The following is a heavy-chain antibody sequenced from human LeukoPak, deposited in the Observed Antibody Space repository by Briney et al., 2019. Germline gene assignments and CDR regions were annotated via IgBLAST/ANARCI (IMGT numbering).Heavy chain of an antibody. CDR2: INQSGST. J-gene: IGHJ4*02. CDR1: GGSFSGYY. Sequence: SETLSLTCAVYGGSFSGYYWSWIRQPPGKGLEWIGEINQSGSTNYNPSLKSRVTISVDTSKNQFSLKLSSVTAADTAVYYCATRWHHFDYWGQGTLVTVSS. V-gene: IGHV4-34*01. CDR3: ATRWHHFDY. D-gene: IGHD4-23*01.